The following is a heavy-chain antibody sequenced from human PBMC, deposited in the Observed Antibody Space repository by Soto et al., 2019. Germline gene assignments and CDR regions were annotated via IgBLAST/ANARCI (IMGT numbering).Heavy chain of an antibody. J-gene: IGHJ4*02. D-gene: IGHD3-16*01. Sequence: ASVKVSCKASGYTFTGYYMNWARQAPGQGLEWMGWINPDNGVPNYAQKLQGRVTLSTDTSISTAYMELSRLRSDDTAMYYCARTDYLFSTLTYYFDYWGQGTLVTVS. CDR2: INPDNGVP. V-gene: IGHV1-2*02. CDR3: ARTDYLFSTLTYYFDY. CDR1: GYTFTGYY.